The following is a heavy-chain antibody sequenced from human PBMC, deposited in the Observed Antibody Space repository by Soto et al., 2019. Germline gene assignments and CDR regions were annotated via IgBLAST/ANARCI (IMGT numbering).Heavy chain of an antibody. Sequence: SGPTLVNPTQTLTLTCTFSGVSLTTVGMGVGWIRQPPGKALDWLGIIYWDDDKRYSPSLNGRVTFIKDTSKNQVVLTMTNMDPVDTATYYCAHRNSRMFAFDIWGQGTLVTVSS. CDR1: GVSLTTVGMG. CDR2: IYWDDDK. CDR3: AHRNSRMFAFDI. D-gene: IGHD3-10*02. V-gene: IGHV2-5*02. J-gene: IGHJ3*02.